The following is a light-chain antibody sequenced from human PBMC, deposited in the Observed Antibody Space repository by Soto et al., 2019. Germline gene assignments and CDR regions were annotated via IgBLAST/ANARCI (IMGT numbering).Light chain of an antibody. V-gene: IGKV3-20*01. CDR2: EAS. J-gene: IGKJ5*01. CDR1: QSVSSTY. Sequence: EIVLTQSPGNLSLSPGERATLSCRASQSVSSTYLTWYQQKPGQAPRLLIYEASRRATGIPDRFSGSGSGTDFSLTISRLEPEDFAVYYCQQYGSSPPITFGQGTRLEI. CDR3: QQYGSSPPIT.